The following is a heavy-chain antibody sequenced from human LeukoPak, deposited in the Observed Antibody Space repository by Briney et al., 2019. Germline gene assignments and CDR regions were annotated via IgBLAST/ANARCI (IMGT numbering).Heavy chain of an antibody. V-gene: IGHV4-34*01. CDR3: ARDYAS. CDR1: GGSFSGYY. J-gene: IGHJ3*01. CDR2: ITHSGST. Sequence: SETLSLTCAVYGGSFSGYYWSWIRQPPGKGLEWIGEITHSGSTNYNSSLKSRVTISVDTSKNQFSLKLNSVTAADTAVYYCARDYASWGQGTMVTVSS. D-gene: IGHD4-17*01.